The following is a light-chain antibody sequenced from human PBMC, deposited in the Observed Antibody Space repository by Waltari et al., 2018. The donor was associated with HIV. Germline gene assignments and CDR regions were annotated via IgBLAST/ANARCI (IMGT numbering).Light chain of an antibody. CDR2: TDT. J-gene: IGLJ2*01. CDR3: QSVDAGGTQVV. CDR1: AMPTQY. Sequence: YELTQPPSVSVSPGQTAAITCSGDAMPTQYSFWYQQRPGQAPVMVIFTDTQRASGIPERFSGSSSGTTVTLTIRGVQTEDEADYYCQSVDAGGTQVVFGGGTKLSVL. V-gene: IGLV3-25*03.